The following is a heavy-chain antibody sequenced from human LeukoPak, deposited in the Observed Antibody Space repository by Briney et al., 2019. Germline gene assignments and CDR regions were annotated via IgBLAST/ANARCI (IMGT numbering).Heavy chain of an antibody. CDR1: GFIFSNYG. Sequence: PGGSLRLSCAASGFIFSNYGMHWVRQAPGRGLEWVAVIWNDGSYEHYTDSVKGRFTISRDNSKNTLFLQLNSLRPKDTAVYYCAKPTWGSGSFLIDFWGQGTLVTVSS. J-gene: IGHJ4*02. D-gene: IGHD1-26*01. V-gene: IGHV3-33*06. CDR2: IWNDGSYE. CDR3: AKPTWGSGSFLIDF.